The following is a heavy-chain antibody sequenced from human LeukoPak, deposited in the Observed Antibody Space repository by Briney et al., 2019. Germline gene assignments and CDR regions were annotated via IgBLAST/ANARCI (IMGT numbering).Heavy chain of an antibody. CDR3: ARGGGYSYGYWFDP. J-gene: IGHJ5*02. Sequence: SQTLSLTCAVSGGSISSGGYSWSWIRQPPGKGLDWIGYIYHSGSTYYNPSLKSRVTISVDRSKNQFSLKLSSVTAADTAVYYCARGGGYSYGYWFDPWGQGTLVTVSS. CDR1: GGSISSGGYS. CDR2: IYHSGST. V-gene: IGHV4-30-2*01. D-gene: IGHD5-18*01.